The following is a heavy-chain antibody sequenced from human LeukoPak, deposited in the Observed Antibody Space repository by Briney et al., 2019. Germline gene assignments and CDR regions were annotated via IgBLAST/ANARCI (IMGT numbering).Heavy chain of an antibody. CDR2: MNPNSGNT. D-gene: IGHD6-19*01. Sequence: ASVKVSCKASGYTFTSYDINWVRQATGQGLEWMGWMNPNSGNTGYAQKFQGRVTMTRNTSISTAYMELSSLRSEDTAVYYCARGNRIAVAGLILNYYYYGMDVWGQGTTVTVSS. V-gene: IGHV1-8*01. J-gene: IGHJ6*02. CDR1: GYTFTSYD. CDR3: ARGNRIAVAGLILNYYYYGMDV.